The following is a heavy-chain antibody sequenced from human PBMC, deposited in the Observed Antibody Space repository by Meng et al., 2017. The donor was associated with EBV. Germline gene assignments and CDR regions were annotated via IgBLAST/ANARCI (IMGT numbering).Heavy chain of an antibody. J-gene: IGHJ4*02. CDR1: GFSLTTRGMG. CDR2: VYWDNDD. D-gene: IGHD1-7*01. Sequence: QITFKESRPALVKPTQTLTLTCPFSGFSLTTRGMGVGWIRQPPGKPLEWLTLVYWDNDDRYSPFLRNRLSITNDTSKNQVFLRLTNMDPVDSGTYYRAHVAYRRGTSYFDSWGQGILVTVSS. V-gene: IGHV2-5*02. CDR3: AHVAYRRGTSYFDS.